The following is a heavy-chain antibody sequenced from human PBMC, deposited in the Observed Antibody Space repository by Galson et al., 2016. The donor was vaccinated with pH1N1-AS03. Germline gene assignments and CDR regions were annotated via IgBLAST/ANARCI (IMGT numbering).Heavy chain of an antibody. V-gene: IGHV6-1*01. CDR1: GDSVSSNSAA. CDR2: TYYRSKWYN. D-gene: IGHD6-6*01. J-gene: IGHJ5*02. Sequence: CAISGDSVSSNSAAWNWIRQSPSRGLEWLGRTYYRSKWYNDYAVSVKSRITINPVTSKNQFSLQLNSVTPEDTAVYYCARGHYSSSFYWFDPWGQGTLVTVSS. CDR3: ARGHYSSSFYWFDP.